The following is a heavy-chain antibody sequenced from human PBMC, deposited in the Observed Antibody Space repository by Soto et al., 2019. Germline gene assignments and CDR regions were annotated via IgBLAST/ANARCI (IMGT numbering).Heavy chain of an antibody. Sequence: GGSLRLSCAASGFTFSSYGMHWVRQATGKGLEWVAVIWYDGSNKYYADSVKGRFTISRDNSKNTLYLQMNSLRAEDTVVYYCARAPLGGRYYFDYWGQGTLVTVSS. D-gene: IGHD1-26*01. CDR1: GFTFSSYG. J-gene: IGHJ4*02. V-gene: IGHV3-33*01. CDR2: IWYDGSNK. CDR3: ARAPLGGRYYFDY.